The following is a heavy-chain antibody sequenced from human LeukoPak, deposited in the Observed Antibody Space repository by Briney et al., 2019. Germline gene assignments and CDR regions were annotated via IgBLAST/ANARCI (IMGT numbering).Heavy chain of an antibody. CDR1: GYTLTELS. D-gene: IGHD3-10*01. J-gene: IGHJ6*02. CDR2: FDPEDGET. Sequence: GASVKVSCKVSGYTLTELSMHWVRQAPGKGLEWMGGFDPEDGETIYAQKFRGRVTMTEDTSTDTAYMELSSLRSEDTAVYYCATTGVPLGFEEPRMDVWGQGTTVTVSS. CDR3: ATTGVPLGFEEPRMDV. V-gene: IGHV1-24*01.